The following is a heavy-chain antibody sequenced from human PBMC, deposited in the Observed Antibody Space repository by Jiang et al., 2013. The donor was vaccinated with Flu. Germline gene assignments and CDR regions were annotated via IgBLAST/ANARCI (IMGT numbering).Heavy chain of an antibody. J-gene: IGHJ5*02. CDR2: IYYSGST. Sequence: GSGLVKPSETLSLTCTVSGGSISSYYWSWIRQPPGKGLEWIGYIYYSGSTNYNPSLKSRVTISVDTSKNQFSLKPSSVTAADTAVYYCARTIAAAHGLVSAFDPWGQGTLVTVSS. D-gene: IGHD6-13*01. V-gene: IGHV4-59*01. CDR3: ARTIAAAHGLVSAFDP. CDR1: GGSISSYY.